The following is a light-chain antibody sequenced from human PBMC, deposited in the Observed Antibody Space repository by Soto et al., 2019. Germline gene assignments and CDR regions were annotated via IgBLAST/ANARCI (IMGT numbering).Light chain of an antibody. CDR3: QQYGSSPGAT. V-gene: IGKV3-20*01. CDR2: GAS. CDR1: QSVSSSF. J-gene: IGKJ4*01. Sequence: EIVLTQSPGTLSLSPGERASLSCRASQSVSSSFLAWYQQKPGQAPRLLIYGASSRATGIPDRFSGSGSGTDFTLTISRLVPEDFAVYYCQQYGSSPGATFGGGTKVEIK.